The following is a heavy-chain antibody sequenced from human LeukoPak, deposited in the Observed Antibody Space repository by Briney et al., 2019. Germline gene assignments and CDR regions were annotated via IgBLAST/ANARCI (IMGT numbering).Heavy chain of an antibody. CDR1: GGTFSSNG. CDR2: IIPIFGTT. J-gene: IGHJ4*02. D-gene: IGHD3-3*01. V-gene: IGHV1-69*13. Sequence: SVKVSCKASGGTFSSNGISWLRQAPGQDLEWMGGIIPIFGTTNYAQKFQGRVTITADESRSTAYMELSSLTFDDTAVYYCARDLLPMTVFGVVNDWGQGTLVTVSS. CDR3: ARDLLPMTVFGVVND.